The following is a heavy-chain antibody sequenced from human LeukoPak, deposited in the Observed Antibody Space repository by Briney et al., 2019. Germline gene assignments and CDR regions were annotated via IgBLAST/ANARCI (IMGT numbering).Heavy chain of an antibody. CDR2: IRYDGSNK. D-gene: IGHD2-15*01. CDR1: GFTFSSYG. V-gene: IGHV3-30*02. J-gene: IGHJ4*02. CDR3: AKDRSYRISVKLLFDY. Sequence: PGGSLRLSCAASGFTFSSYGMHWVRQAPGKGLEWVAFIRYDGSNKYYADSVKGRFTISRDNSKNTLYLQMNSLRAEDTAVYYCAKDRSYRISVKLLFDYWGQGTLVTVSS.